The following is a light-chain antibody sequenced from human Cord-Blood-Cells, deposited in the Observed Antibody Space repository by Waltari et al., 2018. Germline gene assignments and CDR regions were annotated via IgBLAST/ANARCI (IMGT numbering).Light chain of an antibody. Sequence: EIVLTQSPGTLSLSPGERATLSCRASQSVHRSYLAWYQQKPGQAPRLLIYGASSGATGIPDRFSGSGSGTDFTLTISRLEPEDFAVYYCQQYGSSPLTFGGGTKVEIK. V-gene: IGKV3-20*01. CDR2: GAS. J-gene: IGKJ4*01. CDR3: QQYGSSPLT. CDR1: QSVHRSY.